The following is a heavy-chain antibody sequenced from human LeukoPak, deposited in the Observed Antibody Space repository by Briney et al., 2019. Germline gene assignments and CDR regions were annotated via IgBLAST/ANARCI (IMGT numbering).Heavy chain of an antibody. CDR2: ISYDGSNK. CDR1: GFTFSSYG. D-gene: IGHD3-10*01. V-gene: IGHV3-30*18. Sequence: QPGRSLRLSCAASGFTFSSYGMHWVRQAPGKGLEWVAVISYDGSNKYYADSVKGRFTISRDNSKNTLYLQMNSLRAEDTAVYYCAKVWSYGSGSYYEYYFDYWGQGTLVTVSS. J-gene: IGHJ4*02. CDR3: AKVWSYGSGSYYEYYFDY.